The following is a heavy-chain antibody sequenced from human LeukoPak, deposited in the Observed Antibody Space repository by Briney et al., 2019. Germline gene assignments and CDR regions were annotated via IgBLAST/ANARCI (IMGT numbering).Heavy chain of an antibody. D-gene: IGHD6-13*01. J-gene: IGHJ5*02. CDR3: AKIAAAPPRT. V-gene: IGHV4-34*01. Sequence: SETLSLTCAVYGGSFSGYYWSWIRQPPGKGLEWIGEINHSGSTNYNPSLKSRVTISVDTSKNQFSLKLSSVTAADTAVYYYAKIAAAPPRTWGQGTLVTVSS. CDR2: INHSGST. CDR1: GGSFSGYY.